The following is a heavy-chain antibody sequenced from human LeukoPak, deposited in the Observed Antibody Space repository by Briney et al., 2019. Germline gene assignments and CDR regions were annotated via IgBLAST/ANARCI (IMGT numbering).Heavy chain of an antibody. J-gene: IGHJ4*02. V-gene: IGHV4-61*01. D-gene: IGHD3-10*01. Sequence: PSETLSLTCTVSGGSVSSGSYYWSWIRQPPGKGLEWIGYIYYSGSTNYNPSLKSRVTISVDTSKNQFSLKMTSVTAADTAVYFCARDMGAPDYGSYSVDYWGQGTLVTVSS. CDR3: ARDMGAPDYGSYSVDY. CDR2: IYYSGST. CDR1: GGSVSSGSYY.